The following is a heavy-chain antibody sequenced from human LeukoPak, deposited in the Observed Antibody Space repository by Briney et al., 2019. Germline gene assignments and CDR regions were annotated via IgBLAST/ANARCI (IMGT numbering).Heavy chain of an antibody. D-gene: IGHD6-13*01. CDR2: IIPIFGTA. CDR3: ARLYSSSFRFYYYPHYGMDV. CDR1: GGTFSSYA. V-gene: IGHV1-69*13. Sequence: SVKVSCKASGGTFSSYAISWVRPAPGQGLEWMGGIIPIFGTANYAQKFQGRVTITADESTSTAYMELSSLRSEDTAVYYCARLYSSSFRFYYYPHYGMDVWGQGTTVTVSS. J-gene: IGHJ6*02.